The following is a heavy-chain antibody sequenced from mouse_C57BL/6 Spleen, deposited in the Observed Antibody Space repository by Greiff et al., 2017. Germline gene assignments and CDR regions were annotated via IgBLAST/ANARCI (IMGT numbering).Heavy chain of an antibody. J-gene: IGHJ1*03. CDR3: ARDANYSNYGGYFDV. Sequence: EVMLVESGGGLVQSGRSLRLSCATSGFTFSDFYMEWVRQAPGKGLEWIAASRNKANDYTTEYSASVKGRFIVSRDTSQSILYLQMNALRAEDTAIYYCARDANYSNYGGYFDVWGTGTTVTVSS. D-gene: IGHD2-5*01. CDR2: SRNKANDYTT. CDR1: GFTFSDFY. V-gene: IGHV7-1*01.